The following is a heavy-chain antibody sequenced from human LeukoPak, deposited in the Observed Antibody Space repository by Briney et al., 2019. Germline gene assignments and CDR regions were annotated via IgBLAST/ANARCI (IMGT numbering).Heavy chain of an antibody. V-gene: IGHV3-21*04. CDR1: GFTFSSYS. D-gene: IGHD3-22*01. CDR2: ISSSSSYI. J-gene: IGHJ4*02. CDR3: ASQGKVVVGFADY. Sequence: GGSLRLSCAASGFTFSSYSMNWVRQAPGKGLEWVSSISSSSSYIYYADSVKGRFTISRDNAKNSLYLQMNSLRAEDTAVYYCASQGKVVVGFADYWGQGTLVTVSS.